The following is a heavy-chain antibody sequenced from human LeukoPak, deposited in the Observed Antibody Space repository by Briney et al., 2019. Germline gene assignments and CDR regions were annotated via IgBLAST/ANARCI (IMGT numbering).Heavy chain of an antibody. CDR3: ARSTAASYMDV. D-gene: IGHD6-13*01. CDR1: GFTVSSNY. J-gene: IGHJ6*04. CDR2: IYSGGST. Sequence: GGSLRLSCAASGFTVSSNYMSCVRHAPGKGLEWVSVIYSGGSTYYADSVKGRFTISRDNSKNTLYLQMNSLRAEDTAVYYCARSTAASYMDVWGKGTTVTVSS. V-gene: IGHV3-66*01.